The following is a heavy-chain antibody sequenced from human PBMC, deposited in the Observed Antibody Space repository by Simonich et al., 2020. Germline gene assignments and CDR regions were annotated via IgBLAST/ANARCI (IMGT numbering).Heavy chain of an antibody. V-gene: IGHV1-18*01. CDR3: ARASRGTWWYYYFDY. CDR1: GYTFTSYG. CDR2: ISAYKGNT. J-gene: IGHJ4*02. D-gene: IGHD2-15*01. Sequence: QVQLVQSGAEVKKPGASVKVSCKASGYTFTSYGISWVRQAPGQGLEWMGWISAYKGNTNNAQKLQGRVTMTTDTSTSTAYMELRSLRSDDTAGYYCARASRGTWWYYYFDYWGQGTLVTVSS.